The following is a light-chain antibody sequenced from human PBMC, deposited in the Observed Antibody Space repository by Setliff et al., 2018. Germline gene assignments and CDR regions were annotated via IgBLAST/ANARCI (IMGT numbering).Light chain of an antibody. V-gene: IGKV1-39*01. J-gene: IGKJ1*01. CDR1: QSIDSY. Sequence: DIQMTQSPSSLSASVGDRVTITCRASQSIDSYLNWFQHRPGKAPKLLIYAASSLQSGVPSRFSGSGSGTSFTLTISSLQPDDFATYYCQQSYKAPHTFGQGTKVDIK. CDR3: QQSYKAPHT. CDR2: AAS.